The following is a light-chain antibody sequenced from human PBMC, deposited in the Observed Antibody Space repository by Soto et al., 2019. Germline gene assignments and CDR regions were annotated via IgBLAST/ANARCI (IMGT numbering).Light chain of an antibody. CDR1: QSVSSNY. V-gene: IGKV3-20*01. CDR2: GAS. J-gene: IGKJ1*01. Sequence: EIVLTQSPGTLSLSPGERATLSCRASQSVSSNYLAWYQQKPGQAPRLLIYGASSRATGIPDRFSGSGSGTDFTLSISRLEYEDFEVYYCQQYGSSPRTFGHGTKVDIK. CDR3: QQYGSSPRT.